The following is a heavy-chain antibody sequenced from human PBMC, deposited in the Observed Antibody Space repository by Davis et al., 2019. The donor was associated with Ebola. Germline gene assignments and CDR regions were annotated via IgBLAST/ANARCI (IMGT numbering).Heavy chain of an antibody. V-gene: IGHV1-18*04. J-gene: IGHJ4*02. CDR1: GYTFTGYY. D-gene: IGHD1-14*01. CDR3: ARANLTCSTFDY. CDR2: ISAYNGNT. Sequence: ASVKVSCKASGYTFTGYYMHWVRQAPGQGLEWMGWISAYNGNTNYAQKLQGRVTMTTDTSTSTAYMELRSLRSDDTAVYYCARANLTCSTFDYWGQGTLVTVSS.